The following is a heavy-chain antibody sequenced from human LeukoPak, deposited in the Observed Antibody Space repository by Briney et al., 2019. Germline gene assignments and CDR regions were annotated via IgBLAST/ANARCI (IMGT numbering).Heavy chain of an antibody. J-gene: IGHJ4*02. CDR1: GYTFTSYG. D-gene: IGHD6-13*01. CDR3: ARDKWVGSSWYVEGDY. V-gene: IGHV1-18*01. Sequence: ASVKVSCKASGYTFTSYGISWVRQAPGQGLEWMGWISAYNGNTNYAQKLQGRVTMTTDTSTSTAYMDLGRLTSDDTAVYYCARDKWVGSSWYVEGDYWGQGTLVTVSS. CDR2: ISAYNGNT.